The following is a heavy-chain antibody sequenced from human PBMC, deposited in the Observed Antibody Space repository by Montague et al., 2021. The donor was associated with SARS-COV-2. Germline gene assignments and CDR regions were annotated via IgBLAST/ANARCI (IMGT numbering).Heavy chain of an antibody. CDR1: GFTFSSYA. J-gene: IGHJ3*02. CDR3: ARDDPYSSGWFDAFDI. Sequence: SLRLSCAASGFTFSSYAMHWVRQAPGKGLEWVAVISYDGSNKYYADSVKGRFTISRDNSKNTLYLQMNSLRAEGTAVYYCARDDPYSSGWFDAFDIWGQGTMVTVSS. V-gene: IGHV3-30*04. D-gene: IGHD6-19*01. CDR2: ISYDGSNK.